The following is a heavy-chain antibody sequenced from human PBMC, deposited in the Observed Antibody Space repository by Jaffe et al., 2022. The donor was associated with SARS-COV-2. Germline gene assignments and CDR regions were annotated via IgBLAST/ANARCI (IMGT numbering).Heavy chain of an antibody. D-gene: IGHD4-17*01. CDR3: ARETRYGDYVGLSDY. V-gene: IGHV3-30*04. Sequence: QVQLVESGGGVVQPGRSLRLSCAASGFTFSSYAMHWVRQAPGKGLEWVAVISYDGSNKYYADSVKGRFTISRDNSKNTLYLQMNSLRAEDTAVYYCARETRYGDYVGLSDYWGQGTLVTVSS. J-gene: IGHJ4*02. CDR2: ISYDGSNK. CDR1: GFTFSSYA.